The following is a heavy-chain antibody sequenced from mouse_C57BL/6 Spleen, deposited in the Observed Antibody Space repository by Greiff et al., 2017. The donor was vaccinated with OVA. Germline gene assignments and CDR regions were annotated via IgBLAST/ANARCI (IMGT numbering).Heavy chain of an antibody. CDR3: TNGYGSYYAMDY. V-gene: IGHV14-4*01. J-gene: IGHJ4*01. D-gene: IGHD1-1*01. CDR1: GFNIKDDY. Sequence: VQLQQSGAELVRPGASVKLSCTASGFNIKDDYMHWVKQRPEQGLEWIGWIDPENGDTEYASKFQGKATIPADTSSKPAYLQLSSLTSEDTAVYYCTNGYGSYYAMDYWGQGTSVTVSS. CDR2: IDPENGDT.